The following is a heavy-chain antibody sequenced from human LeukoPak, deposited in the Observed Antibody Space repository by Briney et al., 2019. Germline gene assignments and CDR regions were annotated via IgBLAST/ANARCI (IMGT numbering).Heavy chain of an antibody. CDR1: GFTFSDYY. J-gene: IGHJ4*02. V-gene: IGHV3-11*04. CDR3: ARGVDYSNYPYYFDY. D-gene: IGHD4-11*01. CDR2: ISSSGSTI. Sequence: PGGSLRLSCAASGFTFSDYYMSWIRQAPGKGLEWVSYISSSGSTIYYADSVKGRFTISRDNAKNSLYLQMNSLRAEDTAVYYCARGVDYSNYPYYFDYWGQGTLVTVSS.